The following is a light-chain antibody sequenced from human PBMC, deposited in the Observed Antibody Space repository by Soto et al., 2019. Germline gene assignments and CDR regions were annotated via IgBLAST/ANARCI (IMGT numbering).Light chain of an antibody. CDR1: QGIGNA. Sequence: AIQMTQSPSSLSASVGDRVTISCRASQGIGNAFGWYQQKPGKPPKVLIYGASKLQSGVPPRFSGSGSGTDFTLAISSLQPEDSATYYCQQYRSWPRTFCQGSKVEI. J-gene: IGKJ1*01. V-gene: IGKV1-6*01. CDR2: GAS. CDR3: QQYRSWPRT.